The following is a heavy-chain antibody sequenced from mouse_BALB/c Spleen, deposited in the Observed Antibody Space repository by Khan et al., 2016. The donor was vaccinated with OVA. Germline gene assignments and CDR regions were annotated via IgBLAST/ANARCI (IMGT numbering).Heavy chain of an antibody. J-gene: IGHJ4*01. CDR3: ARSLVDYYAMDY. Sequence: EVELVESGGGVVKPGGSLKLSCSASGFTFSSFAMSWVRQTPEKRLEWVATISSGGHYTFYSDSVKGRFTIFRDNARNTLYLQMSSLRSEDTAMYYCARSLVDYYAMDYWVKEPQSPSP. CDR1: GFTFSSFA. CDR2: ISSGGHYT. V-gene: IGHV5-9-3*01. D-gene: IGHD2-2*01.